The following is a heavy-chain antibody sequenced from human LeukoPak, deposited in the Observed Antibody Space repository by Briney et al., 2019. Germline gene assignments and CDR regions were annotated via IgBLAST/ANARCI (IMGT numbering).Heavy chain of an antibody. CDR3: AREWSYYDSDY. Sequence: PGGSLRLSCAASGFTFSRYAMNWVRQTPGQGLEWVSYISSSDNTIYYADSVKGRFTISIDNAKNSLYLQMNSLRAEDAAVYYCAREWSYYDSDYWGQGTLVTVSS. V-gene: IGHV3-48*03. D-gene: IGHD1-26*01. J-gene: IGHJ4*02. CDR2: ISSSDNTI. CDR1: GFTFSRYA.